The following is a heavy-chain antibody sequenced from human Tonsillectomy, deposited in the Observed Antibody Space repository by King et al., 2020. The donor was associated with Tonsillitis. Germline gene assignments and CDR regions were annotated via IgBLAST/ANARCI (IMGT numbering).Heavy chain of an antibody. J-gene: IGHJ4*02. Sequence: VQLVESGGGVVQPGWSLRLSCAASGFTFSSYGMHWVRQAPGKGLEWVAVIWYDGSNKYYADSVKGRFTISRDNSKNTRYLQMNSLRAEDTAVYYWARGSVEWLHQVDYWGQGTLGTVSS. D-gene: IGHD5-24*01. CDR2: IWYDGSNK. CDR1: GFTFSSYG. V-gene: IGHV3-33*01. CDR3: ARGSVEWLHQVDY.